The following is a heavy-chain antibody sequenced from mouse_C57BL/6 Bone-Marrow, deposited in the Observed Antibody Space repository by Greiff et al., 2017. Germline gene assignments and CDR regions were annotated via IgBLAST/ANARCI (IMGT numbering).Heavy chain of an antibody. D-gene: IGHD2-5*01. CDR2: ILPGRGST. J-gene: IGHJ2*01. Sequence: QVQLQQSGAELMKPGASVKLSCKATGYTFTGYWIEWVKQRPGHGLEWIGEILPGRGSTNYNEKFKGKATFTADTSSNTAYMQLSSLTTEDSAIYYCARAYYSNYGGPYFDYWGQGTTLTVSS. CDR1: GYTFTGYW. V-gene: IGHV1-9*01. CDR3: ARAYYSNYGGPYFDY.